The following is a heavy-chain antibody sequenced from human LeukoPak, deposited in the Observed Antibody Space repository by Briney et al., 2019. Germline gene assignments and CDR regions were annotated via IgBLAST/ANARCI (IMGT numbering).Heavy chain of an antibody. CDR3: AREYCDTTRCYLPDY. CDR1: GGSISSYY. CDR2: IYYSGST. D-gene: IGHD2-2*01. J-gene: IGHJ4*02. V-gene: IGHV4-59*01. Sequence: SETLSLTCTVSGGSISSYYWSWIRQPPGKGLEWIGYIYYSGSTNYNPSLKSRVTISVDTSKNQFSLKLSSVTAADTAVYYCAREYCDTTRCYLPDYWGQGTLVTVSS.